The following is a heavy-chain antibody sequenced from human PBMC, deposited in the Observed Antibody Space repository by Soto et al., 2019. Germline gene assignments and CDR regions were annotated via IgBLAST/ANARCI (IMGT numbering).Heavy chain of an antibody. CDR2: VDPNGGGS. CDR1: GYSFTDYK. Sequence: ASVKVSCKTSGYSFTDYKLHWVRQAPGQGLEWMGWVDPNGGGSNSAQKFQGSVTMTWDTSITTAYLDLTRLTTNDTSTYFCATWVDYGDFEGFDFWGQGTLVTVSS. J-gene: IGHJ4*02. D-gene: IGHD4-17*01. CDR3: ATWVDYGDFEGFDF. V-gene: IGHV1-2*04.